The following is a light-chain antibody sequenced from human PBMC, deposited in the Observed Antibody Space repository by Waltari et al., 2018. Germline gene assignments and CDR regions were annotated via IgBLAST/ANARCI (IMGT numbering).Light chain of an antibody. CDR3: QQYYSAPNT. V-gene: IGKV4-1*01. J-gene: IGKJ2*01. CDR2: WAS. CDR1: QRVFHTNNKNY. Sequence: DILMTQSPDSLAGSLCERATINCKSSQRVFHTNNKNYLTWYQQKPGHPPKLLIYWASTRESGVPDRFSGSGSGTDFTLAISSLQAEDVAVYYCQQYYSAPNTFGQGTNVEIK.